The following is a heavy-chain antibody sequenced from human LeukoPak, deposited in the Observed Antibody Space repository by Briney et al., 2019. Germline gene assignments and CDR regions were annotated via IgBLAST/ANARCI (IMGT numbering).Heavy chain of an antibody. Sequence: GASVKVSCKASGYIITSYHMHWVRRVPGQGLEWIGIINPSGGSTSYAQKFQGRVTWTRDTSTSTVYMELSSLRSEDTAVYYCARDLGSSSWTYYYGMDVWGQGTTVTVSS. V-gene: IGHV1-46*01. CDR3: ARDLGSSSWTYYYGMDV. J-gene: IGHJ6*02. CDR2: INPSGGST. D-gene: IGHD6-13*01. CDR1: GYIITSYH.